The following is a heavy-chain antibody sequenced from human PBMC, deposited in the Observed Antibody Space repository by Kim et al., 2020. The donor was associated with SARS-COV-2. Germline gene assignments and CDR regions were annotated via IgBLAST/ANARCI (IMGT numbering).Heavy chain of an antibody. V-gene: IGHV3-7*01. J-gene: IGHJ6*02. CDR2: IKQDGGEK. Sequence: GSLRLSCAASGFTFSSYWMSWVRQAPGKGLEWVANIKQDGGEKYYVDSVKGRFTISRDNAKNSLYLQMNSLRAEDTAVYYCARDPLLHGKQAAGYYYYGMDVWGQGTTVTVSS. CDR1: GFTFSSYW. D-gene: IGHD6-13*01. CDR3: ARDPLLHGKQAAGYYYYGMDV.